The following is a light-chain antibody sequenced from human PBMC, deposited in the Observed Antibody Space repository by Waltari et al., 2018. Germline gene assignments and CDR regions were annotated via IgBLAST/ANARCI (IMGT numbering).Light chain of an antibody. Sequence: DIQMTQSPSSLSASVGDRVTVTCRASQGITKYLAWFQHKPGTAPRPLIYGASTLHSGVPSRFSGSGSVTDFTLTIRSLQPDDFATYYCQQYGTFPITFGGGTKVEIK. J-gene: IGKJ4*01. CDR1: QGITKY. CDR3: QQYGTFPIT. CDR2: GAS. V-gene: IGKV1-16*01.